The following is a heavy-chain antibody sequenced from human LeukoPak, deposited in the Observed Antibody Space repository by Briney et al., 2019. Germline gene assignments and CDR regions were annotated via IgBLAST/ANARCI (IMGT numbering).Heavy chain of an antibody. Sequence: TGGSLRLSCATSGFTFSSYGMNWVRQAPGKGLEWVAVISYDGSNKYYADSVKGRFTISRDNSKNTLYLQMNSLRAEDTAIYYCAKVATVTTYALADYWGQGTLVTVSS. CDR1: GFTFSSYG. D-gene: IGHD4-17*01. V-gene: IGHV3-33*05. J-gene: IGHJ4*02. CDR2: ISYDGSNK. CDR3: AKVATVTTYALADY.